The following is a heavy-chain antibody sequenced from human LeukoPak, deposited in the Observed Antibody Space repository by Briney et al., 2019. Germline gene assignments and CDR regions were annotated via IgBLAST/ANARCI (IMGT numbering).Heavy chain of an antibody. J-gene: IGHJ4*02. Sequence: PSETLSLTCTVSGGSISSYYWSWIRQPPGKGLEWIGYIYYSGSTNYNPSLKSRVTISVDTSKNQFSLKLSSVTAADTAVYFCARDHKVGVALGYTPFEYWGREPWSPFPQ. V-gene: IGHV4-59*12. CDR1: GGSISSYY. CDR3: ARDHKVGVALGYTPFEY. D-gene: IGHD1-26*01. CDR2: IYYSGST.